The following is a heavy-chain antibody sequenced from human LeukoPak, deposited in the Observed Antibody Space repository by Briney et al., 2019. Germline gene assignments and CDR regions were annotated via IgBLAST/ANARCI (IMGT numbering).Heavy chain of an antibody. Sequence: KPSETLSLTCTVSGGSISSYYWSWIRQPPGKGLEWIGYIYYSGSTNYNPSLKSRVTISVDTSKNQFSLKLSSVTAADTAVYYCARGGSGSSIPDYWGQGTLVTVSS. V-gene: IGHV4-59*01. J-gene: IGHJ4*02. CDR1: GGSISSYY. CDR3: ARGGSGSSIPDY. D-gene: IGHD3-10*01. CDR2: IYYSGST.